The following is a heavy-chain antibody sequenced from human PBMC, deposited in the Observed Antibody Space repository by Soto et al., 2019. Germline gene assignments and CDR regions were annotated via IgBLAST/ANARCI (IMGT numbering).Heavy chain of an antibody. V-gene: IGHV5-10-1*01. J-gene: IGHJ5*02. CDR1: GYSFTSYW. CDR3: ARSYCSGGSCSWFDP. Sequence: RGESLKISCKGSGYSFTSYWISWVRQMPGKGLEWMGRIDPSDSYTNYSPSFQGHVTISADKSISTAYLQWSSLKASDTAMYYCARSYCSGGSCSWFDPWGQGTLVTVSS. CDR2: IDPSDSYT. D-gene: IGHD2-15*01.